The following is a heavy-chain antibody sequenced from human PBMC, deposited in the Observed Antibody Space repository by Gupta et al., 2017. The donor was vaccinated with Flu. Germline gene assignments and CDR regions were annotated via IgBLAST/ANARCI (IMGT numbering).Heavy chain of an antibody. D-gene: IGHD6-13*01. Sequence: TDGISWVRQAPGQGLEWLGWSSGHTSNTADALRCQGRLTLTTDLSTIKEYMEMRRLTYAATAVYFCVRRREAATPSYLDLWGRGTLVIVSS. CDR1: TDG. CDR3: VRRREAATPSYLDL. V-gene: IGHV1-18*01. CDR2: SSGHTSNT. J-gene: IGHJ2*01.